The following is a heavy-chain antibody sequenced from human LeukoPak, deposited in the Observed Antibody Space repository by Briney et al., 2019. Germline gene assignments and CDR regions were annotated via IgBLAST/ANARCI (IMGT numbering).Heavy chain of an antibody. Sequence: SVKVSCKASGFTFTSSAMQWVRQARGQRLEWIGWIVVGSGNTNYAQKFQERVTITRDMSTSTAYMELSSLRSEDTAVYYCAAVVMVATGYFDYWGQGTLVTVSS. CDR1: GFTFTSSA. CDR2: IVVGSGNT. J-gene: IGHJ4*02. CDR3: AAVVMVATGYFDY. V-gene: IGHV1-58*02. D-gene: IGHD5-12*01.